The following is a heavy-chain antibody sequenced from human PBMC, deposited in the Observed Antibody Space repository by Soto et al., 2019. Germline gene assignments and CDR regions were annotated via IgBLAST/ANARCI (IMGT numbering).Heavy chain of an antibody. Sequence: QVQLQQWGAGLLKPSETLSLTCAVYGGSFSGYYWSWIRQPPGKGLEWIGEINHSGSTNYNPSLKSRVTISVDTSKNQFARKLSSVTAADTAVYYCARVRVSGSCWFDPWGQGTLVTVSS. D-gene: IGHD3-10*01. CDR3: ARVRVSGSCWFDP. CDR2: INHSGST. J-gene: IGHJ5*02. V-gene: IGHV4-34*01. CDR1: GGSFSGYY.